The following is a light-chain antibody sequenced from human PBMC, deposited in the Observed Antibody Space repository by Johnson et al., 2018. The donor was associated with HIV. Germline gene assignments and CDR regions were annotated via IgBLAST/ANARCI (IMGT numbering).Light chain of an antibody. CDR1: SSNIGNNY. CDR3: GTWDSSLSVYV. J-gene: IGLJ1*01. V-gene: IGLV1-51*01. Sequence: QSVLTQPPSVSAAPGQKVTISCSGSSSNIGNNYVSWYQHLPGTAPQLLIYYNNKRPSGIPDRFSGSKSGTSATLGITGLQTGDEAYYYCGTWDSSLSVYVFGTGTEVTV. CDR2: YNN.